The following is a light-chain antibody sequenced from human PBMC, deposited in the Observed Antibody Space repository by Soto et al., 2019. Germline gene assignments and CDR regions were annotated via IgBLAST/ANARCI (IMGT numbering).Light chain of an antibody. CDR1: QSLLHSNGYNY. CDR3: IQTLQTPLT. Sequence: DIVMTQSPLSLPVTPGEPASISCRSSQSLLHSNGYNYLDWYLQKPGQSPQVLIYLGSNRASGVPDGFSGSGSGTDFTLKISRVEAEDFGVYYCIQTLQTPLTFGGGTKVDIK. V-gene: IGKV2-28*01. J-gene: IGKJ4*01. CDR2: LGS.